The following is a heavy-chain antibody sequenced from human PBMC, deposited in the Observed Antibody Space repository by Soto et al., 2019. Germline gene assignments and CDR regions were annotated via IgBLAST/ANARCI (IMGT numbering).Heavy chain of an antibody. V-gene: IGHV4-59*12. Sequence: SETLSLTCTVSGGSISSYYWSWIRQPPGKGLEWIGYIYYSGSTNYNPSLKSRVTISVDTSKNQFSLYLQMNSLQTEDTAMYYCTTDGASGGTDSQYFDYWGQGALVTVSS. J-gene: IGHJ4*02. CDR3: TTDGASGGTDSQYFDY. CDR1: GGSISSYY. CDR2: IYYSGST. D-gene: IGHD2-8*02.